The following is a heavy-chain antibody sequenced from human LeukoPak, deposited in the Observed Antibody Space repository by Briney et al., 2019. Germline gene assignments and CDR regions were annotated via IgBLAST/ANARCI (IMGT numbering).Heavy chain of an antibody. D-gene: IGHD3-10*01. J-gene: IGHJ5*02. CDR3: ARHVLGITMVRGVIENRNNWFDP. CDR2: INHSGST. V-gene: IGHV4-34*01. CDR1: GGSSSGYY. Sequence: SETLSLTCAVYGGSSSGYYWSWIRQPPGKGLEWIGEINHSGSTNYNPSLKSRVTISVDTSKNQFSLKLSSVTAADTAVYYCARHVLGITMVRGVIENRNNWFDPWGQGTLVTVSS.